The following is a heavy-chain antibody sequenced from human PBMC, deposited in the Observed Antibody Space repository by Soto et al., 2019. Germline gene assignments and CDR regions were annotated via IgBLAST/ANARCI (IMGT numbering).Heavy chain of an antibody. D-gene: IGHD1-7*01. CDR1: GDSVSSNSPA. Sequence: QTLSLTCAISGDSVSSNSPAWNWIRLSQSRGLEWLARTYYRSRWYNDYAVSVRSRITVNPDTSKNQFSLQLTSVTPEDTAVYYCAGTTSHQWYYMDVWGKGTTVTVSS. V-gene: IGHV6-1*01. J-gene: IGHJ6*03. CDR2: TYYRSRWYN. CDR3: AGTTSHQWYYMDV.